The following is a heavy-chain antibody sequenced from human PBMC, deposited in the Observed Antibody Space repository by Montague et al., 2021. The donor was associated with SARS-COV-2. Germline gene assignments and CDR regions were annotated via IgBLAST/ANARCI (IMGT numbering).Heavy chain of an antibody. CDR2: VRQSGST. CDR1: GYSVNSGYY. J-gene: IGHJ6*02. Sequence: SETLSLTCSVSGYSVNSGYYWAWIRQPPGKGLEWIGSVRQSGSTYFTPSPASRVSMSVDTSKNQFSLTLTSVTAADTALYYCARVGVYGGRIYYYFYGLDDWGQGTAVTVSS. D-gene: IGHD3-10*01. V-gene: IGHV4-38-2*02. CDR3: ARVGVYGGRIYYYFYGLDD.